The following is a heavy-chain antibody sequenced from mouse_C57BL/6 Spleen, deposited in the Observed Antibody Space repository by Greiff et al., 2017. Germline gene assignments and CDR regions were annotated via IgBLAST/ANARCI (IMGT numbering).Heavy chain of an antibody. V-gene: IGHV2-2*01. J-gene: IGHJ4*01. D-gene: IGHD1-2*01. CDR3: ARKESDYGGAMDY. Sequence: VQVVESGPGLVQPSQSLSITCTVSGFSFTSYGVHWVRQSPGKGLEWLGVIWSGGSTNYNAAFISSLNISTDNSKSQVFFKMNSLQADDTAIYYGARKESDYGGAMDYWGQGTSVTVSS. CDR2: IWSGGST. CDR1: GFSFTSYG.